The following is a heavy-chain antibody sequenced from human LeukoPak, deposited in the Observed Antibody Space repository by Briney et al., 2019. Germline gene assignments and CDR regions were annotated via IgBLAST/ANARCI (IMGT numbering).Heavy chain of an antibody. V-gene: IGHV1-46*01. Sequence: ASVKVSCKASGYTFTSYYMHWVRQAPGQGLEWMGIINPSGGSTSYAQKFQGRVTMTRDMSTSTVYMELSSLRSEDTAVYYCARDSWYYYDSSGYYLDHWGQGTLVTVSS. D-gene: IGHD3-22*01. CDR3: ARDSWYYYDSSGYYLDH. CDR1: GYTFTSYY. J-gene: IGHJ4*02. CDR2: INPSGGST.